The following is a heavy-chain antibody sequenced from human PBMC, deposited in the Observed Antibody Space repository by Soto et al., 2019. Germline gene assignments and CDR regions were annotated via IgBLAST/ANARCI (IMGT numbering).Heavy chain of an antibody. CDR1: GFTFSSYE. CDR3: ARDLRDYYGSGSYLGGYYYYYGMDV. V-gene: IGHV3-48*03. J-gene: IGHJ6*02. CDR2: ISSSGSTI. D-gene: IGHD3-10*01. Sequence: PGGSLRLSCAASGFTFSSYEMNWVRQAPGKGLEWVSYISSSGSTIYYADSVKGRFTISRDNAKNSLYLQMNSLRAEDTAVYYCARDLRDYYGSGSYLGGYYYYYGMDVWGQGTTVTSP.